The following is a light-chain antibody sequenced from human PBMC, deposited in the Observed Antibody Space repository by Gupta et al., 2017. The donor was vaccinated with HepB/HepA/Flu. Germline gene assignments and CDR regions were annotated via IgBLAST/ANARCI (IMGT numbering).Light chain of an antibody. CDR1: QSVSSSY. V-gene: IGKV3-20*01. J-gene: IGKJ2*04. CDR2: GAS. Sequence: DIVLTQSPGTLSLSPGERATLSCRASQSVSSSYLAWYQQKPGQAPRLLIYGASSRATGIPDRFSGSGSGTDFTLTISRREPEDFAVYYCQQYGSSTPCSFGQGTKLEIK. CDR3: QQYGSSTPCS.